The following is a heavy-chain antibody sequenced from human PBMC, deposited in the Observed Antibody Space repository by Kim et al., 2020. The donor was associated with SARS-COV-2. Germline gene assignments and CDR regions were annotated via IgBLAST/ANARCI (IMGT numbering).Heavy chain of an antibody. CDR2: VSSSGTYI. Sequence: GGSLRLSCAASGFTFTVYRMNWVRQAPGKGLEWVASVSSSGTYIYYSDSVKGRFTMSRDNARNPVSLHMNSLRVEDTAVYYCARDGDYSRYYYFDSWGQG. D-gene: IGHD3-22*01. CDR1: GFTFTVYR. CDR3: ARDGDYSRYYYFDS. J-gene: IGHJ4*02. V-gene: IGHV3-21*01.